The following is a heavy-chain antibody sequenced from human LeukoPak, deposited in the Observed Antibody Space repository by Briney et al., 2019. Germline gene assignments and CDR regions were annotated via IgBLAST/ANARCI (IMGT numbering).Heavy chain of an antibody. J-gene: IGHJ5*02. Sequence: ASVKVSSKASGYTFTGYYMHWVRQAPGQGLEWMGWINPNSGGTNYAQKFQGRVTMTRDTSISTAYMELSRLRSDDTAVYYCARVSLFYGDYAHPWFDPWGQGTLVTVSS. V-gene: IGHV1-2*02. CDR1: GYTFTGYY. D-gene: IGHD4-17*01. CDR2: INPNSGGT. CDR3: ARVSLFYGDYAHPWFDP.